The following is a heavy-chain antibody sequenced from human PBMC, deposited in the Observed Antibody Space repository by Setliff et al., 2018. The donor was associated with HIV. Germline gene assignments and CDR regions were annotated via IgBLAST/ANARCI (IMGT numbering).Heavy chain of an antibody. D-gene: IGHD3-10*01. V-gene: IGHV4-59*01. CDR2: IHYSGNT. CDR3: ARVSRLGDSYGYYYYYMDV. Sequence: PSETLSLTCTVSGGSISTYSWSWIRQPPGKGLEWIGYIHYSGNTKYNPSLKSRVAISLGTSKKQFSLKLSSVTAADTSVYYCARVSRLGDSYGYYYYYMDVWGKGTTVTVSS. J-gene: IGHJ6*03. CDR1: GGSISTYS.